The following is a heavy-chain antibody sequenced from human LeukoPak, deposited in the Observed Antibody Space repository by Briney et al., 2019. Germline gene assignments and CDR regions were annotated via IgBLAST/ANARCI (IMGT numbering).Heavy chain of an antibody. Sequence: GGSLRLSCAASGFTVSSNYMSWVRQAPGKGLEWVSVIYSGGSTYYADSVKGRFTISRDNSRNTLYLQMNSLRAEDTAVYYCARDQGIATPMDAFDIWGQGTLVTVSS. CDR1: GFTVSSNY. J-gene: IGHJ3*02. V-gene: IGHV3-66*01. CDR3: ARDQGIATPMDAFDI. D-gene: IGHD6-13*01. CDR2: IYSGGST.